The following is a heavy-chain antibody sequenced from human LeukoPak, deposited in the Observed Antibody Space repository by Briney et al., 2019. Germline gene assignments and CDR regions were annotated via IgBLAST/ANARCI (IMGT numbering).Heavy chain of an antibody. CDR3: ARGWVDYFDY. J-gene: IGHJ4*02. CDR1: GFTFSSYE. CDR2: ISSSGSTI. V-gene: IGHV3-48*03. D-gene: IGHD3-16*01. Sequence: PGGSLRLSCAAPGFTFSSYEMNWVRQAPGKGLEWVSYISSSGSTIYYADSVKGRFTISRDNAKNSLYLQMNSLRTEDTAVYYCARGWVDYFDYWGQGTLVTVSS.